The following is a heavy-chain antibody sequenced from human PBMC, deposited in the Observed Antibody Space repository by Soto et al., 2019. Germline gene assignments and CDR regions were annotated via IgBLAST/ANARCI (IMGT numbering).Heavy chain of an antibody. D-gene: IGHD5-12*01. CDR3: ARVPRPGQRWLQLNYYYYGMDV. CDR1: GGSISSGDYY. V-gene: IGHV4-61*08. CDR2: IYYSGST. Sequence: SETLSLTCTVSGGSISSGDYYWSWIRQPPGKGLEWIGYIYYSGSTNYNPSLKSRVTISVDTSKNQFSLKLSSVTAADTAVYYCARVPRPGQRWLQLNYYYYGMDVWGQGTTVTVSS. J-gene: IGHJ6*02.